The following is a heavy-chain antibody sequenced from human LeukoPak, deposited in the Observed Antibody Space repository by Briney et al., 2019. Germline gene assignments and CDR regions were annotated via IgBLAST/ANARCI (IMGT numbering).Heavy chain of an antibody. D-gene: IGHD3-22*01. CDR1: GYSIRSGYH. V-gene: IGHV4-38-2*01. CDR3: ARRDFDSSGYLSFYFDY. CDR2: IYQSGST. J-gene: IGHJ4*02. Sequence: TSETLSLTCAVSGYSIRSGYHWSWIRQPPGKGLEWIGSIYQSGSTYYNLSLKSRVTISVDTSKNQFSLNLSSVTAADSAVYYCARRDFDSSGYLSFYFDYWGQGTLVTVSS.